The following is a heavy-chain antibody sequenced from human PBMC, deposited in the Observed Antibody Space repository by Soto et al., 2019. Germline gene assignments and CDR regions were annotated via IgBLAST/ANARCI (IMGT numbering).Heavy chain of an antibody. CDR3: ARGVTMVRGVNSPDYYYYGMDA. D-gene: IGHD3-10*01. J-gene: IGHJ6*02. Sequence: SVKVSCKASGGTFSSYAISWVRQAPGQGLEWMGGIIPIFGTANYAQKFQGRVTITADESTSTAYMELSSLRSEDTAVYYCARGVTMVRGVNSPDYYYYGMDAWGQGTTVTVSS. V-gene: IGHV1-69*13. CDR1: GGTFSSYA. CDR2: IIPIFGTA.